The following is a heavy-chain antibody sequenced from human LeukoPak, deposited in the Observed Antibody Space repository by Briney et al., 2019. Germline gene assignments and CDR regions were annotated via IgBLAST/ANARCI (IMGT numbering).Heavy chain of an antibody. V-gene: IGHV3-33*01. CDR3: ARAGGSSWPQNNCFDP. J-gene: IGHJ5*02. CDR2: IWYDGSNK. CDR1: GFTFSSYG. Sequence: PGRSLRLSCAASGFTFSSYGMHWVRQAPGKGLEWVAVIWYDGSNKYYADSVKGRFTISRDNSKNTLYLQMNSLRAEDTAVYYCARAGGSSWPQNNCFDPWGQGTLVTVSS. D-gene: IGHD6-13*01.